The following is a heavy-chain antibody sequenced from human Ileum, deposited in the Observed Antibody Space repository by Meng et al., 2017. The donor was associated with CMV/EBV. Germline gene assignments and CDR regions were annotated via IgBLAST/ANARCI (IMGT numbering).Heavy chain of an antibody. CDR1: GFTFSDYS. CDR3: ARVYIYGSSNDL. CDR2: ISGTSSYI. V-gene: IGHV3-21*01. Sequence: GESLKISCAASGFTFSDYSMNWVRQAPGKGLEWVSSISGTSSYIYYADSMKGRFTISRDNAKNSLYLQMNSLRAEDTAVYYCARVYIYGSSNDLWGQGTRVT. D-gene: IGHD3-10*01. J-gene: IGHJ5*02.